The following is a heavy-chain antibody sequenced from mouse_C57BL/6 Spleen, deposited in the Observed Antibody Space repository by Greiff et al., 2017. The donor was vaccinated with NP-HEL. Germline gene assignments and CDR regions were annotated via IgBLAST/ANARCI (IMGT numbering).Heavy chain of an antibody. J-gene: IGHJ4*01. Sequence: EVKLVESGGGLVKPGGSLKLSCAASGFTFSDYGMHWVRQAPEKGLEWVAYISSGSSTIYYADTVKGRFTISRDNAKNTLFLQMTSLRSEDTAMYYCARPPLLLQEGYAMDYWGQGTSVTVSS. CDR1: GFTFSDYG. CDR3: ARPPLLLQEGYAMDY. CDR2: ISSGSSTI. V-gene: IGHV5-17*01. D-gene: IGHD1-1*01.